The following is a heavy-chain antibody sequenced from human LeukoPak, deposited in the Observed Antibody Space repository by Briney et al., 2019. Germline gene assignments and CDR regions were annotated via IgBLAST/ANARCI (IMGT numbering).Heavy chain of an antibody. CDR2: ISWNSGSI. J-gene: IGHJ3*02. Sequence: GGSLRLSCAASGFTFDDYAMHWVQQAPGKGLEWVSGISWNSGSIGYADSVKGRFTISRDNAKNSLYLQMNSLRAEDTALYYCAKDPDAFDIWGQGTMVTVSS. CDR1: GFTFDDYA. V-gene: IGHV3-9*01. CDR3: AKDPDAFDI.